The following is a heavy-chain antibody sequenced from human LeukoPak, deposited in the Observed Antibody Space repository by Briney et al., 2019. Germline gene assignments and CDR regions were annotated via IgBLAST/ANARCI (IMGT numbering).Heavy chain of an antibody. D-gene: IGHD6-19*01. CDR2: ISDSGDYT. V-gene: IGHV3-23*01. CDR1: GFTFSNYV. Sequence: GGSLRLSCAASGFTFSNYVMSWARQAPGKGLEWVSSISDSGDYTSYADSVKGRFTISRDNSKNTLYLQMNSLRAEDTAVYYCAKLTGYSSGWYSYYYYYYMDVWGKGTTVTVSS. J-gene: IGHJ6*03. CDR3: AKLTGYSSGWYSYYYYYYMDV.